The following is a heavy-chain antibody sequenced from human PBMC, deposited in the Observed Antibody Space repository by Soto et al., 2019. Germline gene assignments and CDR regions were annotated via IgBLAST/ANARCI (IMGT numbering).Heavy chain of an antibody. D-gene: IGHD2-2*01. V-gene: IGHV4-34*01. CDR3: ARGLANVVVPAATTRNYYYYMDV. J-gene: IGHJ6*03. CDR1: GGSFSGYY. Sequence: SETLSLTCAVYGGSFSGYYWSWIRQPPGKGLEWIGEINHSGSTNYNPSLKSRVTISVDTSKNQFSLKLSSVTAADTAVYYCARGLANVVVPAATTRNYYYYMDVWGKGTTVTVSS. CDR2: INHSGST.